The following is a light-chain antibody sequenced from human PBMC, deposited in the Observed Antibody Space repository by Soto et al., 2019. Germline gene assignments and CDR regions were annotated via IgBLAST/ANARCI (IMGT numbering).Light chain of an antibody. CDR2: EVS. J-gene: IGLJ1*01. V-gene: IGLV2-14*01. CDR3: SSYTSSSNYV. Sequence: QSVLTQPPSASGSPGQSVTISCTGTSRDVGSYDYVSWYQQHPGKAPKLMIYEVSNRPSGVSNRFSGSKSGNTASLTISGLQAEDEADYYCSSYTSSSNYVFGTGTKVTVL. CDR1: SRDVGSYDY.